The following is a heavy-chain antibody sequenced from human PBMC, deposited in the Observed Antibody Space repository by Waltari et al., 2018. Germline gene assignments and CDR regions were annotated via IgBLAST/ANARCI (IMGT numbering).Heavy chain of an antibody. CDR1: GFTFSSYE. V-gene: IGHV3-48*03. CDR2: ITDTGTI. J-gene: IGHJ5*02. Sequence: EVQLEESGGGLVQPGGSLRLSCAASGFTFSSYEMNWVRQAPGKGVEWVSDITDTGTIRYADSVKGRFTISRDNAKNSLYLQMNSLRVEDTAVYYCAREGMHRNWFDPWGQGTLVTVSS. CDR3: AREGMHRNWFDP.